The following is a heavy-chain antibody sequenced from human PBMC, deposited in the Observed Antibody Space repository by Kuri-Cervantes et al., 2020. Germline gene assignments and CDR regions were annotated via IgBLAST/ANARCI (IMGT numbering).Heavy chain of an antibody. CDR1: GGSFSGYY. J-gene: IGHJ4*02. Sequence: SETLSLTCAVYGGSFSGYYWSWIRQPPGTGLEWIGEIDHSANTNYNPSLMSRVTISVDTSKNNFSLKLSSGTAADTAVDYCVGVVGATRGIHFWGQGTLVTVSS. D-gene: IGHD1-26*01. V-gene: IGHV4-34*01. CDR2: IDHSANT. CDR3: VGVVGATRGIHF.